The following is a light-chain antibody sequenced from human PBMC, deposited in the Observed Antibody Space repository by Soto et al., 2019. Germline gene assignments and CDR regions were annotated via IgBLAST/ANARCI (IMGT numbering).Light chain of an antibody. CDR2: EVS. Sequence: QSALTQPPSASGSPGQSVTISCTGTSRDVGGYNYVSWYQQHPGKAPKLMIYEVSKRPSGVPDRFSGSKSGNTASLTVSGLQAEEEADYYCSSYAGSNNFVFGTGTKLTVL. V-gene: IGLV2-8*01. CDR3: SSYAGSNNFV. J-gene: IGLJ1*01. CDR1: SRDVGGYNY.